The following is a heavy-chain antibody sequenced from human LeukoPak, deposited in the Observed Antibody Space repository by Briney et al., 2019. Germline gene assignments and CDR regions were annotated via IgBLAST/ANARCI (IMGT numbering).Heavy chain of an antibody. Sequence: SVKVSCKASGDTFSSYVISWVRQAPGQGLEWMGGINPVFGTAHYAQKFQDRVTITADESTSTAYMELSSLRSEDTAVYYCASSGITGTIFDYWGQGTLVTVSS. D-gene: IGHD1-20*01. CDR1: GDTFSSYV. V-gene: IGHV1-69*01. CDR2: INPVFGTA. CDR3: ASSGITGTIFDY. J-gene: IGHJ4*02.